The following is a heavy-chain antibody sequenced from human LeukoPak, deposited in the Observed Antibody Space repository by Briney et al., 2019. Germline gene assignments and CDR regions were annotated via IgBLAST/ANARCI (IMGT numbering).Heavy chain of an antibody. J-gene: IGHJ5*02. CDR2: INQDGSEK. V-gene: IGHV3-7*01. CDR3: ARDPLYSSRNWFDP. CDR1: GFTFDDYW. Sequence: GGSLRLSCGASGFTFDDYWMSWVRQAPGQGLEWVANINQDGSEKYYLDSAKGRFTISRDNARNSLYLQMNSLRAEDTAVYYCARDPLYSSRNWFDPWGQGTLVTVSS. D-gene: IGHD4-11*01.